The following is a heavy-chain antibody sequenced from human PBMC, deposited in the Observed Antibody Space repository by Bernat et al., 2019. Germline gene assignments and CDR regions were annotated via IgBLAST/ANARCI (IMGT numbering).Heavy chain of an antibody. J-gene: IGHJ4*02. V-gene: IGHV3-23*04. CDR3: AKGLILIVVDNY. CDR1: GFTFSSYA. Sequence: EVQLVESGGGLVQPGRSLRLSCAASGFTFSSYAMSWVRQAPGMGLEWVSTITGSGGITYYADSVKGRFTISRDNSKNTLYLQMHSLRAEDTAVYYCAKGLILIVVDNYWGQGTLVTVSS. CDR2: ITGSGGIT. D-gene: IGHD3-22*01.